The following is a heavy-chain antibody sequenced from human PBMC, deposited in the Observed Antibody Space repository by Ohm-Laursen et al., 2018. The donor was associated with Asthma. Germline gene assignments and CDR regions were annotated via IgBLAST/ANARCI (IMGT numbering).Heavy chain of an antibody. V-gene: IGHV3-30*18. J-gene: IGHJ6*02. CDR1: GFTFSSYG. CDR3: AKDPAYSSSWSYYYYGMDV. CDR2: ISYDGSNK. Sequence: SLRLSCSASGFTFSSYGMHWVRQAPGKGLEWVAVISYDGSNKYYADSVKGRFTISRDNSKNTLYLQMNSLRAEDTAVYYCAKDPAYSSSWSYYYYGMDVWGQGTTVTVSS. D-gene: IGHD6-13*01.